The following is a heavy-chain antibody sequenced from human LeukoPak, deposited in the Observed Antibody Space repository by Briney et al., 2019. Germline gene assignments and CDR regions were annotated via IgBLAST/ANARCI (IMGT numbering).Heavy chain of an antibody. Sequence: TTSETLSLTCTVSGGSISSYYWSWIRQPPGKGLEWIGYIYYSGSTNYNPSLKSRVTVSVDTSKNQLSLKLISVTAADTAVYYCARVVDEHQLQTGWFDPWGQGTLVTVSS. V-gene: IGHV4-59*08. J-gene: IGHJ5*02. CDR1: GGSISSYY. CDR2: IYYSGST. D-gene: IGHD6-13*01. CDR3: ARVVDEHQLQTGWFDP.